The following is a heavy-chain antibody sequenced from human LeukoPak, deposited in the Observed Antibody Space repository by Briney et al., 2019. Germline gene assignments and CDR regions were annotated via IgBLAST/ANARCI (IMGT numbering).Heavy chain of an antibody. Sequence: ASVKVSCQAYGYTLSSFGIGWVRQAPGQGPEWMGWICAFNGNSEYPQKLQDRVTVTIETSTNIAYMELRNLRPDDTAVYYCARSFIAEAATAYDYWGQGTLVIVSS. D-gene: IGHD6-19*01. J-gene: IGHJ4*02. CDR2: ICAFNGNS. CDR1: GYTLSSFG. CDR3: ARSFIAEAATAYDY. V-gene: IGHV1-18*01.